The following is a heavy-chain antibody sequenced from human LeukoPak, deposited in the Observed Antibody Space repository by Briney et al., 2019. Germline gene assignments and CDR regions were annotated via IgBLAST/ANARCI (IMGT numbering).Heavy chain of an antibody. CDR2: IYYSGST. D-gene: IGHD4-17*01. V-gene: IGHV4-59*08. Sequence: SETLSLTCTVSGGSLSSYYWSWIRQPPGKGLEWIGYIYYSGSTNYNPSLKSRVTISVDTSKNQFSLKLSSVTAADTAVYYCARASPYRASGVTTGYYYYGMDVWGQGTTVTVSS. CDR1: GGSLSSYY. J-gene: IGHJ6*02. CDR3: ARASPYRASGVTTGYYYYGMDV.